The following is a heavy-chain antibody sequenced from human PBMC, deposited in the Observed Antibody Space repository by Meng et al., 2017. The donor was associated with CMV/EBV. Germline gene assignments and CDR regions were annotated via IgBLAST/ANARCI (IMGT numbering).Heavy chain of an antibody. V-gene: IGHV3-7*01. CDR3: ARGNNYDFWSGDAFDI. D-gene: IGHD3-3*01. Sequence: GGSLRLSCAASGFTFSSYWMSWVRQAPGEGLEWVANIKQDGSEKYYVDSVKGRFTISRDNAKNSLYLQMNSLRAEDTAVYYCARGNNYDFWSGDAFDIWGQGTMVTVSS. J-gene: IGHJ3*02. CDR1: GFTFSSYW. CDR2: IKQDGSEK.